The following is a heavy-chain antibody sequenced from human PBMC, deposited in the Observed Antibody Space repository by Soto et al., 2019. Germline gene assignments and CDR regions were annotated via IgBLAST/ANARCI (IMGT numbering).Heavy chain of an antibody. CDR1: EFVFSGGP. J-gene: IGHJ4*02. CDR2: TGGISGMT. Sequence: SGGSLRQSFAAAEFVFSGGPLNVVRQAPGKGLEWVSSTGGISGMTFFADSVKGRFTISRDNSKNTLYLQMNSLRVEDTAVYYCARDTPRSSGFDYWGQGILVTVSS. D-gene: IGHD3-22*01. V-gene: IGHV3-23*01. CDR3: ARDTPRSSGFDY.